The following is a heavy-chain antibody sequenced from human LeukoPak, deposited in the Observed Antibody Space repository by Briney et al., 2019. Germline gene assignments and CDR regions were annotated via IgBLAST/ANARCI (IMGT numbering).Heavy chain of an antibody. J-gene: IGHJ4*02. D-gene: IGHD2-2*02. V-gene: IGHV3-7*01. CDR2: LKQDGSEK. CDR1: GFTFSSYW. Sequence: GGSLRLSCAASGFTFSSYWMSWVRQAPGKGLEWVANLKQDGSEKYSVDSVKGRFTISRDNAKNSLYLQMNSLRAEDTAVYYCAGPYTRFDYWGQGTLVTVSS. CDR3: AGPYTRFDY.